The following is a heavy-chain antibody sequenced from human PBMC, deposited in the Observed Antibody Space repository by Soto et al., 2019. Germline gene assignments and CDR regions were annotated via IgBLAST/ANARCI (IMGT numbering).Heavy chain of an antibody. V-gene: IGHV1-18*01. CDR1: GYTFTNFG. CDR3: ARGGPPNDY. Sequence: QVQLVQSGAEVKKPGASVKVSCKASGYTFTNFGISWVRQAPGQGLEWMGWISAYNGNTNYAHNFQGRVTMTTDTSTSTAYMELRSMSFDDTDVYYCARGGPPNDYWSQRTLVTVSS. CDR2: ISAYNGNT. J-gene: IGHJ4*02. D-gene: IGHD3-16*01.